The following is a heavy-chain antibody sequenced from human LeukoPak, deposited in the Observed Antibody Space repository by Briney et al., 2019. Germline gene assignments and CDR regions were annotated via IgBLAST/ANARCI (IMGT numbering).Heavy chain of an antibody. J-gene: IGHJ4*02. V-gene: IGHV4-34*01. CDR1: GGSFSGYY. CDR3: ARWGSSSGRYYFDS. Sequence: SETLSLTCAVYGGSFSGYYWSWIRQPPGKGLDWIGEINHSGSTNYNPSLKSRVTISVDTSKNQFSLKLSSVTAADTAVYYCARWGSSSGRYYFDSWGQGTLVIVSS. CDR2: INHSGST. D-gene: IGHD3-16*01.